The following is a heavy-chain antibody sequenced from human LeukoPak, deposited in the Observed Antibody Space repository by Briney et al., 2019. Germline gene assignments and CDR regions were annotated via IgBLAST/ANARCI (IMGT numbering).Heavy chain of an antibody. D-gene: IGHD2/OR15-2a*01. CDR2: ISGSGGST. J-gene: IGHJ4*02. CDR1: GFTFSSYA. CDR3: AESEYGTAFGYYFDY. Sequence: GGSLRLSCAASGFTFSSYAMSWVRQAPGKGLEWVSAISGSGGSTYYADSVKGRFTISRDNSKNTLYLQMNSLRAEDTAVYYCAESEYGTAFGYYFDYWGQGTLVTVSS. V-gene: IGHV3-23*01.